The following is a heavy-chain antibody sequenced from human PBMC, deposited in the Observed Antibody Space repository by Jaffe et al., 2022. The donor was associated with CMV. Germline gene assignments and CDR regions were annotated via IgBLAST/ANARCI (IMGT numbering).Heavy chain of an antibody. CDR2: IYYSGST. CDR1: GGSISSYY. Sequence: QVQLQESGPGLVKPSETLSLTCTVSGGSISSYYWSWIRQPPGKGLEWIGYIYYSGSTNYNPSLKSRVTISVDTSKNQFSLKLSSVTAADTAVYYCARVTTQPHYDFWSGYPPYYYMDVWGKGTTVTVSS. J-gene: IGHJ6*03. V-gene: IGHV4-59*01. CDR3: ARVTTQPHYDFWSGYPPYYYMDV. D-gene: IGHD3-3*01.